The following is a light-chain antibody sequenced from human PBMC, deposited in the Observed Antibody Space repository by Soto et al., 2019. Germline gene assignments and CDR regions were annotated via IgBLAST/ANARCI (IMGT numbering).Light chain of an antibody. CDR3: QQYNSYSQT. CDR1: QIISSW. Sequence: DIQMAQSPSTLSASVGDRVTITCRASQIISSWLAWYQQTPGKAPKLLIYKASSLESGVPSRFSGSGSGTEFTLTISSLQPDDFATYYCQQYNSYSQTFGQGTKVDIK. V-gene: IGKV1-5*03. CDR2: KAS. J-gene: IGKJ1*01.